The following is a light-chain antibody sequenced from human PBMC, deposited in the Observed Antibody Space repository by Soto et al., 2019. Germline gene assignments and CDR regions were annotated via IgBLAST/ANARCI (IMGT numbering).Light chain of an antibody. V-gene: IGKV2-28*01. Sequence: DTVMTQSPLSLLVTPGEPASISCRSSQSLLHGTGYNYLDWYLQKPGKSPQLLIKLGSMRASGVPARFSGMGSGTDFTLKLSRLGPEDVGFYNFRHVMTTPVILGPGTKVEI. CDR2: LGS. J-gene: IGKJ3*01. CDR3: RHVMTTPVI. CDR1: QSLLHGTGYNY.